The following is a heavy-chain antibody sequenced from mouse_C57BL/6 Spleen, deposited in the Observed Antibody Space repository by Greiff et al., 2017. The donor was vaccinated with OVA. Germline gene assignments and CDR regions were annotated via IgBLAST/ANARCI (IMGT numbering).Heavy chain of an antibody. D-gene: IGHD2-3*01. CDR2: INYDGSST. CDR3: ARDDGYYLFAY. V-gene: IGHV5-16*01. Sequence: EVKVVESAGGLVQPVSSMKLSCTASGFTFSDYYMAWVRQVPEKGLEWVANINYDGSSTYYLDSLKSRFIISRDNAKNILYLQMSSLKSEDTATYYCARDDGYYLFAYWGQGTLVTVSA. J-gene: IGHJ3*01. CDR1: GFTFSDYY.